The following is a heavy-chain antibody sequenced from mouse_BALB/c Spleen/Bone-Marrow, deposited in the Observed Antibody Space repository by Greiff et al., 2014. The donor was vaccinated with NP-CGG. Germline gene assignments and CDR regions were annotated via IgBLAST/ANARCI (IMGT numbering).Heavy chain of an antibody. CDR2: INPYNDGT. V-gene: IGHV1-14*01. D-gene: IGHD1-1*01. CDR3: ARGGYYGTSLYWYFDV. CDR1: GYTFTSYV. J-gene: IGHJ1*01. Sequence: LVESGPGLVKPGASVKMSCKASGYTFTSYVIHWVKQKPGQGLEWIGYINPYNDGTKYNEKFKGKATLTSDKSSSTAYMELSSLTSEDSAVYYCARGGYYGTSLYWYFDVWGAGTTVTVSS.